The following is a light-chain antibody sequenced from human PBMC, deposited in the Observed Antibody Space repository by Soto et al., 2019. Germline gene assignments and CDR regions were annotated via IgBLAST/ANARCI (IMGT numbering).Light chain of an antibody. CDR1: RYD. V-gene: IGLV1-40*01. J-gene: IGLJ1*01. Sequence: QSVLTQPPSVSGAPGQRVTISCTGSRYDVHWYQQLPGTAPKLLIYGDSDRPSGVPDRFSGSRTGTSASLAITGLQAEDDAYYFCQYYDSLSGSHVFGTGTKVTVL. CDR2: GDS. CDR3: QYYDSLSGSHV.